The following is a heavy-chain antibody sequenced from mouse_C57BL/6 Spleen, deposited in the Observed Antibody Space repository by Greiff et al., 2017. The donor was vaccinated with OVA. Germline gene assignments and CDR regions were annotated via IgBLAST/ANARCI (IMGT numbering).Heavy chain of an antibody. V-gene: IGHV1-55*01. CDR2: IYPGSGST. CDR3: ALYGGSLWYFGV. D-gene: IGHD1-1*01. CDR1: GYTFTSYW. J-gene: IGHJ1*03. Sequence: QVQLQQPGAELAKPGASVKMSCKASGYTFTSYWITWVKQRPGQGLEWIGDIYPGSGSTNYNEKFKSKATLTVDTSSSTAYMQLSSLTSEDSAVYYCALYGGSLWYFGVWGTGTTVTVSS.